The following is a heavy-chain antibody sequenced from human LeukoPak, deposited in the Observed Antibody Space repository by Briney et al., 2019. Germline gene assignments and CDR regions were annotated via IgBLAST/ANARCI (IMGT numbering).Heavy chain of an antibody. CDR2: ISGSGGGT. V-gene: IGHV3-23*01. D-gene: IGHD2-2*01. Sequence: PGGSLRLSCAASGFTFSTYAMSWVRQAAGKGLEWVSLISGSGGGTYYADSVKGRFTISRDNSKNTLYLQLNSLRVEDTAVYYCAKDQYASDIWGQGTMVTVSS. CDR1: GFTFSTYA. CDR3: AKDQYASDI. J-gene: IGHJ3*02.